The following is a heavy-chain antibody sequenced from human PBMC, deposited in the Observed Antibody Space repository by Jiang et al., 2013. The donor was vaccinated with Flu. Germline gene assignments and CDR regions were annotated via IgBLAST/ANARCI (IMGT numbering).Heavy chain of an antibody. Sequence: PGGSLRLSCAASGFTFSSYSMNWVRQAPGKGLEWVSSISSSSSYIYYADSVKGRFTISRDNAKNSLYLQMNSLRAEDTAVYYCANRYSSSWYSSFGAFDIWGQGTMVTVSS. D-gene: IGHD6-13*01. CDR2: ISSSSSYI. V-gene: IGHV3-21*04. CDR1: GFTFSSYS. J-gene: IGHJ3*02. CDR3: ANRYSSSWYSSFGAFDI.